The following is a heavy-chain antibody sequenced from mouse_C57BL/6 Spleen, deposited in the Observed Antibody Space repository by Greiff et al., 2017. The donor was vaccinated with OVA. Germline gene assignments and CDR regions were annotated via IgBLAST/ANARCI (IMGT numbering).Heavy chain of an antibody. J-gene: IGHJ4*01. Sequence: QVHVKQSGAELMKPGASVKLSCKATGYTFTGYWIEWVKQRPGHGLEWIGVILPGSGSTNYNEKFKGKATFTADTSSNTAYMQLNSLTTEDSAISSCGRPSTPVGRYYYALDYWGQGTSVTVSS. CDR2: ILPGSGST. CDR3: GRPSTPVGRYYYALDY. CDR1: GYTFTGYW. V-gene: IGHV1-9*01.